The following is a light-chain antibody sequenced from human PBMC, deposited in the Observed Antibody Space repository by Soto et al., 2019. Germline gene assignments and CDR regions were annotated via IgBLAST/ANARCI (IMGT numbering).Light chain of an antibody. CDR3: SSYAGSYILV. CDR1: SSDVGGNNY. Sequence: QSALTQPPSASGSPGQSVTISCTGTSSDVGGNNYVSWYQQHPGKAPKLMIYEVSKRPSGVPDRFSGSRSGNTASLTVSGLQAEDEADYCCSSYAGSYILVFGGGTKLTVL. CDR2: EVS. J-gene: IGLJ2*01. V-gene: IGLV2-8*01.